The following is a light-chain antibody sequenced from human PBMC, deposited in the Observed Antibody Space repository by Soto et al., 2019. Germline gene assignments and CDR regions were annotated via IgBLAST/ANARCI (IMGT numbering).Light chain of an antibody. J-gene: IGLJ1*01. CDR1: SSDVGSHNL. CDR3: CSFAGSGTYV. CDR2: EVN. V-gene: IGLV2-23*02. Sequence: QSPSAQPAFQSGSPGQANTISCTGTSSDVGSHNLVSWYQQHPGKAPKLIIYEVNKRPSGVSNRFSGSKSGNTASLTIFGLQTEDEADYYCCSFAGSGTYVFGTGT.